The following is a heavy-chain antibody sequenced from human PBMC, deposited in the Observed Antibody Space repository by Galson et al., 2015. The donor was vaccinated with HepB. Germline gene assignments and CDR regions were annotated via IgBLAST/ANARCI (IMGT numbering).Heavy chain of an antibody. CDR3: ARALDKVTQNWFDP. D-gene: IGHD2-2*03. CDR1: GYTLTVYH. V-gene: IGHV1-2*06. Sequence: SGKVCCKASGYTLTVYHVLWVQQAPGQGPVCTRRINPNSGGTDYAQKMQGIVPMTRVTSTSTAYMGLRRLKSDDTAVDYRARALDKVTQNWFDPWGQGTLVTVSS. CDR2: INPNSGGT. J-gene: IGHJ5*02.